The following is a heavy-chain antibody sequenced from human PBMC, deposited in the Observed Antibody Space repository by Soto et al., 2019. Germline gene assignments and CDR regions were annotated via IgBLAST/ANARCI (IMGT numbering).Heavy chain of an antibody. CDR2: IYHSGST. CDR1: SGSISSSNW. CDR3: AKDSRLYGGYFAPFDY. D-gene: IGHD3-22*01. J-gene: IGHJ4*02. Sequence: SETLSLTCAVSSGSISSSNWWSWVRQPPGKGLEWIGEIYHSGSTNYNPSLKSRVTISVDKSKNQFSLKLSSVTAEDTAVYYCAKDSRLYGGYFAPFDYWGQGTLVTVSP. V-gene: IGHV4-4*02.